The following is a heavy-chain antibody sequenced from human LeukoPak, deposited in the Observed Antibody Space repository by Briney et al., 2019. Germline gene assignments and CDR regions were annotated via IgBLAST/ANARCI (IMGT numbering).Heavy chain of an antibody. D-gene: IGHD1-26*01. CDR3: ARNKSPSETYYMWEEDYFDP. Sequence: ASVKVSCKASGGTFSRDAISWVRQAPGQGLEWMGGIIPVFGTAKNAQKFQGRVTITADESTSTAYMELSSLRPDDTAVYYCARNKSPSETYYMWEEDYFDPWGQGTLVTVSP. J-gene: IGHJ5*02. V-gene: IGHV1-69*13. CDR2: IIPVFGTA. CDR1: GGTFSRDA.